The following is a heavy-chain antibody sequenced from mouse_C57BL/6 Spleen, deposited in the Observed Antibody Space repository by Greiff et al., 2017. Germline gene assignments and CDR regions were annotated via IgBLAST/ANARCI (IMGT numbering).Heavy chain of an antibody. CDR3: AREGETGTAWFAY. J-gene: IGHJ3*01. V-gene: IGHV1-61*01. CDR2: IYPSDSET. CDR1: GYTFTSYW. Sequence: VQLQQPGAELVRPGSSVKLSCKASGYTFTSYWMDWVKQRPGQGLEWIGNIYPSDSETHYNQKFKDKSTLTVDKSSSTAYMQLSSLTSEDSAVYYCAREGETGTAWFAYWGQGTLVTVSA. D-gene: IGHD4-1*01.